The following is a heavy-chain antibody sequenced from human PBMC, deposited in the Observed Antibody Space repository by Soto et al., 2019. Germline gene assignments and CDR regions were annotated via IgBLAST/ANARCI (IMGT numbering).Heavy chain of an antibody. Sequence: QVQLQQWGAGLLKPSETLSLTCAVYGGSFSGYYWTWVRQSPGKGLEWIGEVSHSGTTNYNPSLKSLVTISLDPSKIPFSLELTSVSDADTAVYSCPRYGGEAVWYFDLWGRGTLVTVSS. CDR2: VSHSGTT. D-gene: IGHD2-21*01. V-gene: IGHV4-34*01. CDR1: GGSFSGYY. J-gene: IGHJ2*01. CDR3: PRYGGEAVWYFDL.